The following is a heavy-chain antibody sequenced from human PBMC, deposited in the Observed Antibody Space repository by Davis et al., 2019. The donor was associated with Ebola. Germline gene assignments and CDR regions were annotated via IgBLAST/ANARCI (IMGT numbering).Heavy chain of an antibody. CDR2: IYYSGST. D-gene: IGHD2-8*01. CDR3: ARHSTKGYV. J-gene: IGHJ6*02. Sequence: MPSEPLSLTCTVPGASITSYYWSWIRQPPGKGLEWIGYIYYSGSTYYNPSLKSRVTISVDTSRTQFSLKLSSVTAADSAVDYCARHSTKGYVWGQGTTVTVSS. V-gene: IGHV4-59*08. CDR1: GASITSYY.